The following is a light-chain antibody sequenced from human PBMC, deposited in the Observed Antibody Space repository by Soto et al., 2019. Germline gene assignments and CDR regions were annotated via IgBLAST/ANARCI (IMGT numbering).Light chain of an antibody. CDR2: ASS. V-gene: IGKV3-15*01. Sequence: EIEMTQSPATLSLSLGERVTLSCRASESVSTNLAWYQQKAGQAPRLLIYASSTMHSGIPARFSGSGSGTEFILTISSLPSEDFAVYYCQQYSIWRTFGQGTKVDIK. CDR3: QQYSIWRT. CDR1: ESVSTN. J-gene: IGKJ1*01.